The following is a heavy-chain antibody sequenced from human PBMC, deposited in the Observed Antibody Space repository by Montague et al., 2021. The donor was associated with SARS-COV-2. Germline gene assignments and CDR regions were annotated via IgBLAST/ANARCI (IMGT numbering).Heavy chain of an antibody. J-gene: IGHJ4*02. D-gene: IGHD4-23*01. V-gene: IGHV4-34*01. CDR3: ARWDPQTLTLIGLRGKSASDX. Sequence: SETLSLTCAVYGGSFSGYYWTWIRQSPGKGLEWIAEINHSGTTNYNFNPSLRSRVSISVDTSKSQFSLKLISVTAADTGVYYCARWDPQTLTLIGLRGKSASDXWGQGTLVTVSS. CDR1: GGSFSGYY. CDR2: INHSGTT.